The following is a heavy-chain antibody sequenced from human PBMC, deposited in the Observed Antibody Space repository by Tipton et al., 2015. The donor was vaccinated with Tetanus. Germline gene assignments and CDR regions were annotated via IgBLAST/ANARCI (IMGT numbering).Heavy chain of an antibody. CDR1: GASINAGGYL. D-gene: IGHD2/OR15-2a*01. V-gene: IGHV4-31*03. CDR3: AREDYFDISAFDI. Sequence: TLSLTCNVSGASINAGGYLWTWVRQHPGEGLEWIGNIYYDTMRASPIPSLDSRLTISGDTSKNQFSLRLTSVTAADTAVYYCAREDYFDISAFDIWGQGTMVTVSS. J-gene: IGHJ3*02. CDR2: IYYDTMRA.